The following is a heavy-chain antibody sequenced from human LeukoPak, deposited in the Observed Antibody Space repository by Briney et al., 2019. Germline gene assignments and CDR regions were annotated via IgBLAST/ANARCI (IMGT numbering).Heavy chain of an antibody. V-gene: IGHV4-30-4*01. J-gene: IGHJ6*02. Sequence: SETLSLTCTVSGGSISSGDSYWSWIRQPPGKGLEWIGYIYYSGSTYYNPSLKSRVTISVDTSKNQFSLKLSSVTAADTAVYYCGLLWFGELPNPFGMDVWGQGTTVTVSS. CDR2: IYYSGST. CDR1: GGSISSGDSY. D-gene: IGHD3-10*01. CDR3: GLLWFGELPNPFGMDV.